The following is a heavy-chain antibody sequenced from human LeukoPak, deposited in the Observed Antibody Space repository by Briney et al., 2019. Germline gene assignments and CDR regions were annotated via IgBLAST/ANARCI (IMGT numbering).Heavy chain of an antibody. CDR3: ASERGATQYFDY. CDR1: GGTFSSHV. Sequence: GASVKVSCKASGGTFSSHVITWVRQAPGQGLEWMGRIIPMLDIQNYAQKFQGRVTITADKSTSTAYMELSSLRSEDTAVYYCASERGATQYFDYWGQGTLVTVSS. J-gene: IGHJ4*02. V-gene: IGHV1-69*04. D-gene: IGHD3-10*01. CDR2: IIPMLDIQ.